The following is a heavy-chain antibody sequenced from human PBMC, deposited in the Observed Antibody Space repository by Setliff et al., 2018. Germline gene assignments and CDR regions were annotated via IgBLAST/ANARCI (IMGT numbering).Heavy chain of an antibody. CDR1: GFTFRSYE. D-gene: IGHD3-10*01. Sequence: PGGSLRLSCVASGFTFRSYEMNWVRRVPGKGLEWVSHISESGTSSTYIYYADSVKGRFTISRDNAKNSLYLQMNSLRAEDTAVYYCARRPPNGFGEFGNAFDIWGQGTMVTVSS. CDR2: ISESGTSSTYI. CDR3: ARRPPNGFGEFGNAFDI. V-gene: IGHV3-21*05. J-gene: IGHJ3*02.